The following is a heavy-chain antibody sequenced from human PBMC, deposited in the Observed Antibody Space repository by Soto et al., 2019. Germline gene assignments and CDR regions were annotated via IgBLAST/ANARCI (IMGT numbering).Heavy chain of an antibody. CDR1: GFTFSNYA. Sequence: EVQLLESGGGLVQPGGSLRLSCAASGFTFSNYAMRWVRQAPGKGLEWVSGISGGGGSSYYADSVKGRFTISRDNSKNTLYLQRNSLRAEDTAVYYGAHNCGVDCHSVFFYWGQGTLVIVSS. J-gene: IGHJ4*02. CDR2: ISGGGGSS. D-gene: IGHD2-21*02. V-gene: IGHV3-23*01. CDR3: AHNCGVDCHSVFFY.